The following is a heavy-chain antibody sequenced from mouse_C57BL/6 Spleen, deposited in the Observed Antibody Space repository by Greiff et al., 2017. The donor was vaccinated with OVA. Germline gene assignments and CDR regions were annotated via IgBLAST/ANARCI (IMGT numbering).Heavy chain of an antibody. J-gene: IGHJ2*01. D-gene: IGHD3-1*01. V-gene: IGHV1-64*01. CDR1: GYTFTSYW. CDR2: IHPNSGST. CDR3: ARVGGAYYFDY. Sequence: QVQLKQPGAELVKPGASVKLSCKASGYTFTSYWMHWVKQRPGQGLEWIGMIHPNSGSTNYNEKFKSKATLTVDKSSSTAYMQLSSLTSEDSAVYYCARVGGAYYFDYWGQGTTLTVSS.